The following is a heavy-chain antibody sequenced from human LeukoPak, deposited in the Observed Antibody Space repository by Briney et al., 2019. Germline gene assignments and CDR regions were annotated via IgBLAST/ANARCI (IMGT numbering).Heavy chain of an antibody. V-gene: IGHV3-15*01. J-gene: IGHJ4*02. CDR1: GFTFSNAW. CDR3: MGYCSGTSCYEVDY. Sequence: KTGGSLRLSCAASGFTFSNAWMSWVRQAPGKGLEWVGRIKSKTDGGTTDYAAPVKGRFTISRDDSKNTLYLQMNSLKTEDTAVYYCMGYCSGTSCYEVDYWGQGTLVTVSS. D-gene: IGHD2-2*01. CDR2: IKSKTDGGTT.